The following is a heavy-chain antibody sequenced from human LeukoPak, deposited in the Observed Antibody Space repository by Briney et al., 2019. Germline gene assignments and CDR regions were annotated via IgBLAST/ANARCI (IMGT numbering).Heavy chain of an antibody. J-gene: IGHJ3*02. CDR2: IIPIFGTA. CDR3: ARDRCSGGSCYPKPKQTPDAFDI. Sequence: SVNDSCKASARTFSSYAISWVRQAPGQGLEWMGRIIPIFGTANYAQKFQGRVTITTDESTSTAYMELSSLRSEDTAVYYCARDRCSGGSCYPKPKQTPDAFDIWGQGTMVTVSS. D-gene: IGHD2-15*01. V-gene: IGHV1-69*05. CDR1: ARTFSSYA.